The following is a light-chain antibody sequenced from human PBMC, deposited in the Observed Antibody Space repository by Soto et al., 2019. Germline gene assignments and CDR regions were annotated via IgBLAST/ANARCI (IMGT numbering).Light chain of an antibody. CDR1: QSVRGN. J-gene: IGKJ5*01. Sequence: EIVMTQSPATLSVSPGERATLSCRASQSVRGNLAWYQQKPGQSPRLLIYGASSRATGIPARFSGSGSGTEFTLTISSLQSEGFAVYYCQQYNNWPFITFGQGTRLEIK. V-gene: IGKV3-15*01. CDR3: QQYNNWPFIT. CDR2: GAS.